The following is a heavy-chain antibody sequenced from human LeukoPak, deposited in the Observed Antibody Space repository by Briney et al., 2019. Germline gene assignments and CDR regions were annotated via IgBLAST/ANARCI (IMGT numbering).Heavy chain of an antibody. Sequence: PSETLSLTCTVSGGSISSYYWSWIRQPPGKGLEWIGYIYYSGSTNYNPSLKSRVTISVDTSKNQFSLKLSSVTAADTAVYYCARDLGEVYYYGSGSYYGCNWFDPWGQGTLVTVSS. CDR2: IYYSGST. V-gene: IGHV4-59*01. CDR3: ARDLGEVYYYGSGSYYGCNWFDP. J-gene: IGHJ5*02. CDR1: GGSISSYY. D-gene: IGHD3-10*01.